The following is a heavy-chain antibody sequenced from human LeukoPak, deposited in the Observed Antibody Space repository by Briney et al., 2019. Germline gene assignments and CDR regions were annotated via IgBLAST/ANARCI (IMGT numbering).Heavy chain of an antibody. CDR1: GFTFSSYG. Sequence: PGRSLRLSCAASGFTFSSYGMHWVRQAPGKGLEWVAVIRYDGNNKYYADSVKGRFTISRDNSKNTLNPQMNSLRAEDTAVYYCARASEGYYYWFDYWGQGTLVIVSS. CDR2: IRYDGNNK. CDR3: ARASEGYYYWFDY. V-gene: IGHV3-33*01. J-gene: IGHJ4*02. D-gene: IGHD3-22*01.